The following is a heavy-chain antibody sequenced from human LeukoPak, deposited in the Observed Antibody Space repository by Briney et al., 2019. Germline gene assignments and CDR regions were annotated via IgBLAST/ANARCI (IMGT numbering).Heavy chain of an antibody. CDR1: GFTFDDYA. Sequence: GGSLRLSCAASGFTFDDYAMHWVRQAPGKGLEWVSGISWNSGSIGYADSVKGRFTISRDNAKNSLYLQMNSLRAEDTALYYCAKIGQQLDNWGQGTLVTVSS. CDR3: AKIGQQLDN. J-gene: IGHJ4*02. CDR2: ISWNSGSI. V-gene: IGHV3-9*01. D-gene: IGHD6-13*01.